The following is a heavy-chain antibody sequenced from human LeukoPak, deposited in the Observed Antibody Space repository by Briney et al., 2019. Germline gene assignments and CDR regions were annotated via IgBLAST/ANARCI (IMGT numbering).Heavy chain of an antibody. V-gene: IGHV1-2*02. CDR3: ARDRTTVTTGYYGMDV. J-gene: IGHJ6*02. D-gene: IGHD4-17*01. CDR2: INPNTGVT. Sequence: ASVKVSCKASGYTFSGYYMHWVRQAPGQGLEWMGWINPNTGVTNYAQKFQGRVTLTRDTSIITAYMELTRLRSDDTAMYYCARDRTTVTTGYYGMDVWGQGTTLTVSS. CDR1: GYTFSGYY.